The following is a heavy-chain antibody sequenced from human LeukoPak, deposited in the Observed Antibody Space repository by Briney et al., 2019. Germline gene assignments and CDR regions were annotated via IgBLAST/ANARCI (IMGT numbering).Heavy chain of an antibody. CDR2: FYDGGST. CDR1: GFTVSNIY. Sequence: GGSLRLSCAASGFTVSNIYMSWVRLAPGKGLEWVSVFYDGGSTYYADSVKGRFTISRDNSKNTVYLQMNSLRAEDTAVYYCARGTGDYYFDYWGQGTQVTVSS. V-gene: IGHV3-53*01. CDR3: ARGTGDYYFDY. J-gene: IGHJ4*02. D-gene: IGHD3/OR15-3a*01.